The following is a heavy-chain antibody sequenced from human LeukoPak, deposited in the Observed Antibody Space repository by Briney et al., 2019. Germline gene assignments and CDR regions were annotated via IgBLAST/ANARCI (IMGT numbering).Heavy chain of an antibody. D-gene: IGHD3-22*01. CDR1: GYTFTGYY. J-gene: IGHJ5*02. V-gene: IGHV1-8*02. CDR2: MNPNSGNT. CDR3: ARTHYYDASGNWFDP. Sequence: GASVKVSCKASGYTFTGYYMHWVRQAPGQGLEWMGWMNPNSGNTGYAQKFQGRVTMTRNTSISTAYMELSSLRSEDTAVYYCARTHYYDASGNWFDPWGQGTLVTVSS.